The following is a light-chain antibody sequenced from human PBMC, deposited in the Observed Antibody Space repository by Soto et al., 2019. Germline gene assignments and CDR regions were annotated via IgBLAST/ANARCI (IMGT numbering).Light chain of an antibody. CDR2: QVS. V-gene: IGKV2-24*01. J-gene: IGKJ1*01. Sequence: VLTQTPLSSPVTLGQPASISCRSSQSLVYSDGNTYLSWLQQRPGQPPRLLIYQVSNRFSGVPDRCSGSGAGSDFTLQISRVEAEDVGGYSCIQFSRFPRPFGHGTKVEIK. CDR3: IQFSRFPRP. CDR1: QSLVYSDGNTY.